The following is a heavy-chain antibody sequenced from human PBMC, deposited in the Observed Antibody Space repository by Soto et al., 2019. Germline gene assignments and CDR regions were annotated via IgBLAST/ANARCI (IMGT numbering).Heavy chain of an antibody. D-gene: IGHD4-17*01. J-gene: IGHJ5*02. V-gene: IGHV4-39*01. CDR3: AGHVATVTTRYSYRAATGYFDP. Sequence: PSETLCLTCRVSVDSIGSSPYFWGWIRQAPGKGLECLGSIYRCGSTYYNPSLESRVTLSVDTSKNHFSLKLTSVTATDTAMYFCAGHVATVTTRYSYRAATGYFDPWGRGTLVPVSS. CDR1: VDSIGSSPYF. CDR2: IYRCGST.